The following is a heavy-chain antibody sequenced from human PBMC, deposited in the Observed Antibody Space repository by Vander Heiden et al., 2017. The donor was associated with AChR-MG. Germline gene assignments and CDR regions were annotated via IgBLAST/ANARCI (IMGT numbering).Heavy chain of an antibody. CDR3: ARPFCSGGSCFTRLFAY. Sequence: QLQLQESGPGLVKPSETLSLTCTVSGGSISSTTYYWGWIRQPPGKGLEWIGSINYSGTTYYNPSLRSRVTISVDTSKNQFSLKLSSVTAADTAVYFCARPFCSGGSCFTRLFAYWGLGTPVTVSS. D-gene: IGHD2-8*02. CDR2: INYSGTT. CDR1: GGSISSTTYY. J-gene: IGHJ4*01. V-gene: IGHV4-39*01.